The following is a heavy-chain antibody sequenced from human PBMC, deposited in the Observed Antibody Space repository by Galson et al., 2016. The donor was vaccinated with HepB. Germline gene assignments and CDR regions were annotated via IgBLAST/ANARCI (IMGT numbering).Heavy chain of an antibody. V-gene: IGHV3-30-3*01. Sequence: SLRLSCAASGFTFSSFAIHWVRQPPGKGPEWVALISFDGTKKYYADSVKGRFTIYRDNSNNTLDLQMNSLRPEDTALYYCAKEVFGSGSYPDSWGQGTLVTVSS. CDR3: AKEVFGSGSYPDS. CDR2: ISFDGTKK. J-gene: IGHJ4*02. D-gene: IGHD3-10*01. CDR1: GFTFSSFA.